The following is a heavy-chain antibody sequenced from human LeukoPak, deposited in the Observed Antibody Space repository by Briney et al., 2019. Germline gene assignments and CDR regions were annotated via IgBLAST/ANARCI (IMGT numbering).Heavy chain of an antibody. CDR1: GYTFTDFS. CDR2: INPTGGSA. V-gene: IGHV1-46*01. CDR3: ARTRSEGLLRQGAAFDI. Sequence: ASVKVSCKTSGYTFTDFSIHWVRQAPGQGLEWMGIINPTGGSAGFAQKFQGRVTMTRDMSTSTFYMELSSLRSEDTAVYYCARTRSEGLLRQGAAFDIWGQGTMVTVSS. D-gene: IGHD3-22*01. J-gene: IGHJ3*02.